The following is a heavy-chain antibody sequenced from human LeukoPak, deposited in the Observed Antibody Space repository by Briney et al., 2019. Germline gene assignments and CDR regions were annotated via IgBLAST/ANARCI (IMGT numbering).Heavy chain of an antibody. CDR2: MYYSGST. CDR3: ARVSVSGYGYYYFDY. D-gene: IGHD5-12*01. J-gene: IGHJ4*02. Sequence: SETLSLTCTVSGGSIRSSYWSWIRQPPGKGLEWIGYMYYSGSTKYNPSLKSRVTMSVDTSQNQFSLKLSSVTAAYTAVYHCARVSVSGYGYYYFDYWGQGTLVTVSS. CDR1: GGSIRSSY. V-gene: IGHV4-59*01.